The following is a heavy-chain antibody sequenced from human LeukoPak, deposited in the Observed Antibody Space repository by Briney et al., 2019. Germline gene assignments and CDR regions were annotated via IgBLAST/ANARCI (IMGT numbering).Heavy chain of an antibody. D-gene: IGHD5-24*01. CDR3: ASRDGPQGAFDY. CDR1: GYTFTVYY. V-gene: IGHV1-2*02. Sequence: GASVKVSCKASGYTFTVYYMHWVRQAPGQGLEWMGWINPNSGVTNYAQKFQGRVTMTRDTSISTAYMELSRLTSDDTAVYYCASRDGPQGAFDYWGQGTLVTVSS. J-gene: IGHJ4*02. CDR2: INPNSGVT.